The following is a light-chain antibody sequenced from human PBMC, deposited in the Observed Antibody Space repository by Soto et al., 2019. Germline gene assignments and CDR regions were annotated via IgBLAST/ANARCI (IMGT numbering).Light chain of an antibody. Sequence: QSVLTQPASVSGSPGQSITISCTGTSGDVGVYKFVSWYQQHPGKAPKLIIYEVSNRPSGVSSRFSGSMSGNPASLTISGLQAEDEADYYCGSYTGTIYVFGTGTKVTVL. V-gene: IGLV2-14*01. CDR3: GSYTGTIYV. CDR2: EVS. CDR1: SGDVGVYKF. J-gene: IGLJ1*01.